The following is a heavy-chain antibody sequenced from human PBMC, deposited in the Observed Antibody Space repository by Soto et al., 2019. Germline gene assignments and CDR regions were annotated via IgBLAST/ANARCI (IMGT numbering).Heavy chain of an antibody. V-gene: IGHV3-30*19. J-gene: IGHJ1*01. Sequence: QVQLVESGGGGVKPGRSRRVSCVGSGFTFRSSVINWFRQAPGKGLEGVALTSYDGRGKYYGDSVRGRFTISRDNSRNTVDLQMDSLRLEDTALYYCARWGTTGGLDVWGQGTLVSVSS. D-gene: IGHD3-16*01. CDR2: TSYDGRGK. CDR1: GFTFRSSV. CDR3: ARWGTTGGLDV.